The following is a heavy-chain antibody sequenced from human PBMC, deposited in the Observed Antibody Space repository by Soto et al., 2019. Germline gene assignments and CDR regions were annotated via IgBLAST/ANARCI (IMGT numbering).Heavy chain of an antibody. D-gene: IGHD3-9*01. CDR1: GYTFTSYD. V-gene: IGHV1-8*01. Sequence: QVQLVQSGAEVKKPGASVKVSCKASGYTFTSYDINWVRQATGQGLEWMGWMNPNSGNTGYAQKFQGRVTMTRNTSISTSYMELSSLRSEDTAVYYCARSYYDILTGYSATDYWGQGTLVTVSS. CDR2: MNPNSGNT. CDR3: ARSYYDILTGYSATDY. J-gene: IGHJ4*02.